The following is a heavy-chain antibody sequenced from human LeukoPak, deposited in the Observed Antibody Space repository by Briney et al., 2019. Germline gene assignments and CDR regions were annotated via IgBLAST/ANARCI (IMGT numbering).Heavy chain of an antibody. CDR2: YYPNGNT. D-gene: IGHD3-10*01. V-gene: IGHV4-4*07. CDR1: GGSISADY. CDR3: ARGPHSYGSGRGEYFQH. J-gene: IGHJ1*01. Sequence: SETLSLTCSVSGGSISADYWIWIRQPAGKGLEYIGRYYPNGNTNYNPSLQSRVTMSVDTSKNQFSLELRSVTAADTAVYYCARGPHSYGSGRGEYFQHWGQGTLVTVSS.